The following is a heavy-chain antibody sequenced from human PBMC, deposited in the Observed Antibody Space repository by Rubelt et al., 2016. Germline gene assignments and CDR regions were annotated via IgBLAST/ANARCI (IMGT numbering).Heavy chain of an antibody. CDR2: VYFSGNP. CDR3: ARVGTFYFDTDL. D-gene: IGHD3-22*01. CDR1: GGSISTRNSY. Sequence: QLQLQESGPGLVKPSENLSLTCTVSGGSISTRNSYWGWIRQPPGKGLEWIASVYFSGNPYYNPSLKSRLTLSVDTSKNQFSLNLKSVTAADTAVFYCARVGTFYFDTDLWGLGTMVTVSS. J-gene: IGHJ3*01. V-gene: IGHV4-39*07.